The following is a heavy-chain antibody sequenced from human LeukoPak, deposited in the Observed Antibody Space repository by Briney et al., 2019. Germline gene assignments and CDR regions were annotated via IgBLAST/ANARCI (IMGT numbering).Heavy chain of an antibody. CDR2: VDPEDGET. Sequence: GASVKVSCTASGYTFTDYYMHWVQQAPGQGLEWMGRVDPEDGETIYAEKFQSRVTITADTSTDTAYMELSSLRSEDTAVYYCAVLDIVVVPAAIPCIDYWGQGTLVTVSS. D-gene: IGHD2-2*01. J-gene: IGHJ4*02. V-gene: IGHV1-69-2*01. CDR1: GYTFTDYY. CDR3: AVLDIVVVPAAIPCIDY.